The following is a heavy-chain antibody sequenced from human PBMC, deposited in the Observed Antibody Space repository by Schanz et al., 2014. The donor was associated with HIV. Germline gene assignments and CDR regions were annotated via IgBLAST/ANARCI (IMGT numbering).Heavy chain of an antibody. CDR1: GFTFSDYP. J-gene: IGHJ6*02. D-gene: IGHD3-10*01. V-gene: IGHV3-49*05. CDR2: IKSKAYGGTP. CDR3: TRLVVRWFGEAHYSMDA. Sequence: EVQLVESGGGLVKPGRSLRLSCTTSGFTFSDYPVSWLRQAPGKGLEWVGFIKSKAYGGTPEYAASVKGRFTISRDDSKSIAYLQMNSLKTEDTAVYYCTRLVVRWFGEAHYSMDACGQGTTVTVAS.